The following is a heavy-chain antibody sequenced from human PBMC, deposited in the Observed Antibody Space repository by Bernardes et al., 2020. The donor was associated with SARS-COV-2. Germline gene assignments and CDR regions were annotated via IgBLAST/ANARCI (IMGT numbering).Heavy chain of an antibody. J-gene: IGHJ4*02. V-gene: IGHV3-23*01. CDR1: GFTFRSSA. CDR2: LIGSGPNP. D-gene: IGHD3-16*01. Sequence: SCAASGFTFRSSAMSWVRQGPGPGLVWVSLLIGSGPNPFYADSVKGRFTLSRDNSKNTLYLQVNSLRAEDTAVYYCAKRGGYSFDYWGQGTLVTGSA. CDR3: AKRGGYSFDY.